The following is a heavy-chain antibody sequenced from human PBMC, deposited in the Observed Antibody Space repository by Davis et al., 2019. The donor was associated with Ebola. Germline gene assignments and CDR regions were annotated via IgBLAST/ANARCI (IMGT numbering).Heavy chain of an antibody. CDR2: IYSGGST. CDR1: GFTVSDNF. V-gene: IGHV3-66*01. Sequence: PGGSLRLSCAASGFTVSDNFMSWVRQAPGRGLEWVSVIYSGGSTYYRDSVKGRFTISRDNAKNSLFLQMDSLRVEDTAVYFCARGGSDGSWFNYWGQVTLVSVSS. J-gene: IGHJ4*02. D-gene: IGHD6-13*01. CDR3: ARGGSDGSWFNY.